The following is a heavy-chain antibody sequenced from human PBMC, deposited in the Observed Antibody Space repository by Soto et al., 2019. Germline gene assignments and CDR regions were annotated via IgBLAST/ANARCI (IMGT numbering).Heavy chain of an antibody. D-gene: IGHD6-19*01. CDR2: IYYSGST. Sequence: QVQLQESGPGLVKPSETLSLTCTVSGGSVSSGSYYWSWIRQPPGKGLEWIGYIYYSGSTNYNPPLQRRVTISVDTPKNQFSLKLSSVTAADTAVYYCARGIEGWYQGRYYYGMDVWGQGTTVTVSS. CDR1: GGSVSSGSYY. J-gene: IGHJ6*02. CDR3: ARGIEGWYQGRYYYGMDV. V-gene: IGHV4-61*01.